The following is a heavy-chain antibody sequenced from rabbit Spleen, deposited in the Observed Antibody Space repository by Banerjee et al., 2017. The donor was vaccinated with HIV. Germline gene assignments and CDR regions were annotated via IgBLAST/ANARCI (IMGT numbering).Heavy chain of an antibody. J-gene: IGHJ4*01. Sequence: QSLEESGGDLVKPGASLTLTCTASGFSFSGTYYMCWVRQAPGKGLEWVACVRISSSGSTYYASWAKGRFTISKTSPTTVTLQMTSLTAADTATYFCARDDGGDSGWYEFDLWGPGTLVTVS. V-gene: IGHV1S40*01. CDR1: GFSFSGTYY. D-gene: IGHD1-1*01. CDR3: ARDDGGDSGWYEFDL. CDR2: VRISSSGST.